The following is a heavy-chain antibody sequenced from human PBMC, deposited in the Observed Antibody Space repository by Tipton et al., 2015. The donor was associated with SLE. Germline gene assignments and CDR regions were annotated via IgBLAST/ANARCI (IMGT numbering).Heavy chain of an antibody. J-gene: IGHJ6*03. Sequence: SLRLSCAASGFTFSSYSMNWVRQAPGKGLEWVSSISSSCSYIYYADSVKGRFTISRDNAKNSLYLQMNSLRAEDTAVYYCARVYEAYYDFWSGYSLLDMDVWGKGTTVTVSS. CDR2: ISSSCSYI. CDR1: GFTFSSYS. V-gene: IGHV3-21*01. D-gene: IGHD3-3*01. CDR3: ARVYEAYYDFWSGYSLLDMDV.